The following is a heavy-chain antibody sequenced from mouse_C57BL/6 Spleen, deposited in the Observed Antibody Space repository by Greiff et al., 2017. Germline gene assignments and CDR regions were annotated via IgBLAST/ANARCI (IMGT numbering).Heavy chain of an antibody. D-gene: IGHD2-2*01. Sequence: EVKLMESGGGLVKPGGSLKLSCAASGFTFSDYGMHWVRQAPGKGLEWVAYISSGSSTIYYADTVKGRFTISRDNAKNTLFLQMTSLRSEDTAMYYCARPLYYYGYEGFAYWGQGTLVTVSA. CDR3: ARPLYYYGYEGFAY. V-gene: IGHV5-17*01. CDR1: GFTFSDYG. CDR2: ISSGSSTI. J-gene: IGHJ3*01.